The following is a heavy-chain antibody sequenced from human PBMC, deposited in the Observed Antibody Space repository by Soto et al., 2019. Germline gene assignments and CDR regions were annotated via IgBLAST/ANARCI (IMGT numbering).Heavy chain of an antibody. CDR2: INHSGST. V-gene: IGHV4-34*01. CDR1: GGSFSGFY. J-gene: IGHJ6*02. D-gene: IGHD3-10*01. CDR3: ARAVGLYYGSGSPPLYYYGMDV. Sequence: SETLSLTCAVYGGSFSGFYWSWIRQPPGKGLEWIGEINHSGSTNYNPSLKSRVTISVDTSKNQFSLKLSSVTAADTAVYYCARAVGLYYGSGSPPLYYYGMDVWGQGTTVTVSS.